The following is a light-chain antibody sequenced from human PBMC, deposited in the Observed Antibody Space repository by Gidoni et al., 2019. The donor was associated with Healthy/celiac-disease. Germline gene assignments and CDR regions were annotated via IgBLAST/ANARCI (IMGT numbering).Light chain of an antibody. J-gene: IGKJ5*01. CDR1: QSVSSSY. V-gene: IGKV3-20*01. CDR3: QQYGSSLSIT. Sequence: EIVLTQSPGTLSLSPGERATLACRASQSVSSSYLAWYQQKTGQAPRLLIYGASSRATGIPDRFSGRGSGTDFTLTISRLEPEDFAVYYCQQYGSSLSITFXQXTRLEIK. CDR2: GAS.